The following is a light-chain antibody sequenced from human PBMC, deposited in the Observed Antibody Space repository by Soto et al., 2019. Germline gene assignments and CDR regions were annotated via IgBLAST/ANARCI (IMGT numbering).Light chain of an antibody. CDR1: SSDVGSYNL. J-gene: IGLJ1*01. CDR3: CSYAGSSTFPYV. CDR2: EVS. Sequence: QSALTQPASVSGSPGQSITISCTGTSSDVGSYNLVSWYQQHPGKAPKLMIYEVSKRPSGVSNRFSGSKSGNTDSLTISGRQAEDEADYYCCSYAGSSTFPYVFGTGTKVTVL. V-gene: IGLV2-23*02.